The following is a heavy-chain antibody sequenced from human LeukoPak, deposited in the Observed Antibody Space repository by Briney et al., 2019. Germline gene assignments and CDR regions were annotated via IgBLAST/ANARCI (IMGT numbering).Heavy chain of an antibody. CDR2: INHSGST. Sequence: GSLRLSCAASGFTFSSYWMSWIRQPPGKGLEWIGEINHSGSTNYNPSLKSRVTISVDTSKNQFSLKLSSVTAADTAVYYCARGRGGYCSGGSCYSLGYYYYYMDVWGKGTTVTVSS. D-gene: IGHD2-15*01. J-gene: IGHJ6*03. CDR1: GFTFSSYW. CDR3: ARGRGGYCSGGSCYSLGYYYYYMDV. V-gene: IGHV4-34*01.